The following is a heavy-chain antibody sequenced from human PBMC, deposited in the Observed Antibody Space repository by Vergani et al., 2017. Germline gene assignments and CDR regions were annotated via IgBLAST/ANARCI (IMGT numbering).Heavy chain of an antibody. J-gene: IGHJ4*02. CDR3: VKELGRELLTVDY. Sequence: EVQLVESGGGLVQPGGSLRLSCSASGFTFSSYAMHWVRQAPGKGLEYVSAISSNGGSTYYADSVTGRFTISRDNSKNTLYLQMSSLRAEDTAVYYCVKELGRELLTVDYWGQGTLVTVSS. D-gene: IGHD1-26*01. V-gene: IGHV3-64D*06. CDR1: GFTFSSYA. CDR2: ISSNGGST.